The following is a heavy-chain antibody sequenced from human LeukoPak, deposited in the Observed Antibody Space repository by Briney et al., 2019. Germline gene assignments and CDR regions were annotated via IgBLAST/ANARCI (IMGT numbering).Heavy chain of an antibody. CDR2: IYTSGST. D-gene: IGHD3-10*01. Sequence: SETLSLTCTVSGGSISSGSYYWSWIRQPAGKGLEWIGRIYTSGSTNYNPSLKSRVTISVDTSKNQFSLKLSSVTAADTAVYYCAREGGITMVRGVIMRWGQGTLVTVSS. J-gene: IGHJ4*02. V-gene: IGHV4-61*02. CDR1: GGSISSGSYY. CDR3: AREGGITMVRGVIMR.